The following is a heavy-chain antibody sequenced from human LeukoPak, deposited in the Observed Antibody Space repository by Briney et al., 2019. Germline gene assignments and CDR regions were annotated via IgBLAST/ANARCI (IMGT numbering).Heavy chain of an antibody. CDR2: INPNSGGT. CDR3: ARALEMATIDY. CDR1: GYTFSDYY. J-gene: IGHJ4*02. Sequence: GASVKVSCKASGYTFSDYYIHWVRQAPGQGLEWMGRINPNSGGTNYAQKFQGRVTMTRDTSISTAYMELSSLRSEDTAVYYCARALEMATIDYWGQGTLVTVSS. D-gene: IGHD5-24*01. V-gene: IGHV1-2*06.